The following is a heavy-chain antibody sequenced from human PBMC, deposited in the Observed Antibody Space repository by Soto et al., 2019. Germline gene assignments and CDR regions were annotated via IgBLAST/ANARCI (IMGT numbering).Heavy chain of an antibody. CDR3: ARAAGGQVVVSINWYFDL. CDR1: GGTFSSYA. D-gene: IGHD3-22*01. Sequence: QVQLVQSGAEVKKPGSSVKVSCKASGGTFSSYAISWVRQAPGQGLEWMGGIIPIFGTANYAQKFQGRVTITADXXTXTXXMELSSLRSEDTAVYYCARAAGGQVVVSINWYFDLWGRGTLVTVSS. CDR2: IIPIFGTA. V-gene: IGHV1-69*12. J-gene: IGHJ2*01.